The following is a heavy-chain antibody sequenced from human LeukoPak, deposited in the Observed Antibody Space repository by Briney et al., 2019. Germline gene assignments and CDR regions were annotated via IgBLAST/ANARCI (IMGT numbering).Heavy chain of an antibody. CDR1: GFTFSNYG. Sequence: GGSLRLSCAASGFTFSNYGMNWVRQAPGKGLEWVSYISSSSSTIYYADPVKGRFTISRDNAKNSLYLEMNSLRDEDTAVYYCARTIGSGTYSRDYWGQGTLVTVSS. CDR2: ISSSSSTI. J-gene: IGHJ4*02. D-gene: IGHD3-10*01. V-gene: IGHV3-48*02. CDR3: ARTIGSGTYSRDY.